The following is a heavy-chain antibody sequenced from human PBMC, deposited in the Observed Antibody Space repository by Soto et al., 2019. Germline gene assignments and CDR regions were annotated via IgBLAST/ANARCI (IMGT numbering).Heavy chain of an antibody. D-gene: IGHD3-22*01. CDR2: IYYSGST. V-gene: IGHV4-30-4*01. Sequence: PSETLSLTCTVSGGSISSGDYYWSWIRQPPGKGLEWIGYIYYSGSTYYNPSLKSRVTISVDTSKNQFSLKLSSVTAADTAVYYCARGAPYYYDSSGYHDAFDYWGQGTLVTVSS. CDR1: GGSISSGDYY. CDR3: ARGAPYYYDSSGYHDAFDY. J-gene: IGHJ4*02.